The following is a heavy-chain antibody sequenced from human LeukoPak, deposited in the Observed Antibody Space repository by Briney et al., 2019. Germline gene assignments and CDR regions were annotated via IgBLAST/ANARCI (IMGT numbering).Heavy chain of an antibody. CDR1: VYTFSSYG. CDR3: ARVGSGYDTYYFDY. CDR2: ISAYNGNT. Sequence: GASVKVSCKASVYTFSSYGISWVRQAPGQGLEWMGWISAYNGNTNYAQKLQGRVTMTTDTSTSTPYMELRRLRADDTAVYYCARVGSGYDTYYFDYWGQGTLVTVSS. J-gene: IGHJ4*02. D-gene: IGHD5-12*01. V-gene: IGHV1-18*01.